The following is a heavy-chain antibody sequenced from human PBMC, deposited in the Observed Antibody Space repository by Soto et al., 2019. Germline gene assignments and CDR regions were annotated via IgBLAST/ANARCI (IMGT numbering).Heavy chain of an antibody. CDR2: ISSSGGST. Sequence: EVQLLESGGGLVQTGGSLTLSCAASGYTFSSYAMSWVRQAPGKGLEWVSAISSSGGSTYYGDSVQGRFTISRDNSKNTRYLQMNSLRAEDTALYYCAVRKTGSYFDYWGQGTLVTVSS. CDR3: AVRKTGSYFDY. D-gene: IGHD1-26*01. CDR1: GYTFSSYA. V-gene: IGHV3-23*01. J-gene: IGHJ4*02.